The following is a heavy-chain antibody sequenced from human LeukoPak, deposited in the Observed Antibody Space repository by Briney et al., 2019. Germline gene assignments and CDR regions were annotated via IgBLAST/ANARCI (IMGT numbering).Heavy chain of an antibody. J-gene: IGHJ4*02. D-gene: IGHD2-2*02. Sequence: ASVKVSCKASGYTFTSYGMHWVRQAPGKGLEWVANIKQDGSEKYYVDYVKGRFTISRDNAKNSLYLQMNSLRAEDTAVYYCARDSIVVVPAATPLFDYWGQGTLVTVSS. CDR3: ARDSIVVVPAATPLFDY. CDR2: IKQDGSEK. CDR1: GYTFTSYG. V-gene: IGHV3-7*01.